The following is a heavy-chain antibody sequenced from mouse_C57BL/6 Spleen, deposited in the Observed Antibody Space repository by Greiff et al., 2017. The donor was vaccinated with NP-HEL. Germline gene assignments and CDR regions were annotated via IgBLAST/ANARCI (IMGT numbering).Heavy chain of an antibody. CDR3: AIGASLLRGSSGYFDV. Sequence: EVKLQESGPGLVKPSQSLSLTCSVTGYSITSGYYWNWIRQFPGNKLEWMGYISYDGSNNYNPSLKNRISITRDTSKNQFFLKLNSVTTEDTATYYCAIGASLLRGSSGYFDVWGTGTTVTVSS. D-gene: IGHD1-1*01. CDR1: GYSITSGYY. V-gene: IGHV3-6*01. J-gene: IGHJ1*03. CDR2: ISYDGSN.